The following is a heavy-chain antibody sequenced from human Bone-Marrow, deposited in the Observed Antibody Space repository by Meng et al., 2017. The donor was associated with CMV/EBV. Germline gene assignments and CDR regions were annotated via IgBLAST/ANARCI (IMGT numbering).Heavy chain of an antibody. Sequence: GSLRLSCTVSGGSISSSSYYWGWIRQPPGKGLEWIGSIYYSGSTYYNPSLKSRVTISVDTSKNQFSLKLSSVTAADTAVYYCARRRKDSGYEWGYFDYWGQGTLVTVSS. D-gene: IGHD5-12*01. CDR1: GGSISSSSYY. CDR2: IYYSGST. J-gene: IGHJ4*02. V-gene: IGHV4-39*07. CDR3: ARRRKDSGYEWGYFDY.